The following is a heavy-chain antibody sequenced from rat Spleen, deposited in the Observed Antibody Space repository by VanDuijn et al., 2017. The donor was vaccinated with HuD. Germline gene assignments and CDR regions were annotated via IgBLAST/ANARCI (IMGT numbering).Heavy chain of an antibody. CDR1: GFTFSDYN. J-gene: IGHJ3*01. Sequence: EVQLVESGGGLEQPGGSLKLSCAASGFTFSDYNMAWVRQAPKKGLEWVATIKYDGSSTYHRDSVKGRFTISRDNAKSTLYLQMDSLRSEDTATYYCARLGTEAIGNWFSYWGQGTLVTVSS. D-gene: IGHD1-11*01. CDR2: IKYDGSST. CDR3: ARLGTEAIGNWFSY. V-gene: IGHV5-7*01.